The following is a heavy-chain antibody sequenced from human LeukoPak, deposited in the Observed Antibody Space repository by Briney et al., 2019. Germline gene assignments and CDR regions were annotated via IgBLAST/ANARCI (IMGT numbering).Heavy chain of an antibody. D-gene: IGHD3-22*01. CDR3: ARHNVHYYDSSGYYIDY. CDR2: IYYSGST. Sequence: PSETLSLTCAVYGGSFSGYYWGWIRQPPGKGLEWIGSIYYSGSTYYNPSLKSRVTISVDTSKNQFSLKLSSVTAADTAVYYCARHNVHYYDSSGYYIDYWGQGTLVTVSS. CDR1: GGSFSGYY. J-gene: IGHJ4*02. V-gene: IGHV4-39*01.